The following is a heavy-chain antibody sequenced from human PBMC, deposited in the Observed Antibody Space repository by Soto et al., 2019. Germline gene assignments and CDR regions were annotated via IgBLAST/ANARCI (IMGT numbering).Heavy chain of an antibody. D-gene: IGHD6-13*01. V-gene: IGHV3-15*07. CDR2: VKSKAGGGTT. CDR3: ATNKGVPDPHSGRWYSAGFDS. Sequence: PGGSLRLSCAASGFTFSNIWMNWVRQAPGKGLELVGRVKSKAGGGTTDYTAPVKGRFTISRDDSENMLYLQMNSLSTEDTAIYYCATNKGVPDPHSGRWYSAGFDSRGQGTQVTVSS. J-gene: IGHJ4*02. CDR1: GFTFSNIW.